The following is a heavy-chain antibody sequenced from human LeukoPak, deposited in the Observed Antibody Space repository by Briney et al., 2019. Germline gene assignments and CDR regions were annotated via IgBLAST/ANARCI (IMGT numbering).Heavy chain of an antibody. CDR3: ARGRIKYQLPSNWFDP. Sequence: SESLSLTCAVYGGSFSGYYWSWIRQPPGKGLEWIGEINHSGSTNYNPSLKSRVTISVDTSKKQFSLKLNSVTAADTAVYYCARGRIKYQLPSNWFDPWGQGTPVTVSP. CDR1: GGSFSGYY. D-gene: IGHD2-2*01. V-gene: IGHV4-34*01. J-gene: IGHJ5*02. CDR2: INHSGST.